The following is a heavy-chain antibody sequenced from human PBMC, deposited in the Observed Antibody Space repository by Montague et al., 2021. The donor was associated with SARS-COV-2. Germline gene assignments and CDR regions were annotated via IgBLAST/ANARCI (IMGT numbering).Heavy chain of an antibody. V-gene: IGHV1-18*01. D-gene: IGHD3-22*01. J-gene: IGHJ3*02. CDR3: ARFAVVVITTCDAFDI. Sequence: SVKVSCKASGYTFTSYGISWVRQAPGQGLEWMGWISAYNGNTNYAQKLQGRVTMTTDASTSTAYMELRSLRSDDTAVYYCARFAVVVITTCDAFDIWGQGTMVTVSS. CDR2: ISAYNGNT. CDR1: GYTFTSYG.